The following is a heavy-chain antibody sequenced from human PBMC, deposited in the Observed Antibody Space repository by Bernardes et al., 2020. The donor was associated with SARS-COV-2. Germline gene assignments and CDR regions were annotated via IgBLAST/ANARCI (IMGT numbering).Heavy chain of an antibody. CDR2: IYYSGST. CDR1: GGSISSYY. J-gene: IGHJ6*02. CDR3: AGDRSGSYREEDMDV. V-gene: IGHV4-59*01. D-gene: IGHD1-26*01. Sequence: SETLSLTCTVSGGSISSYYWSWIRQPPGKGLEWIGYIYYSGSTNYNPSLKSRVTISVDTTKNQYSLKLSTVTAADAAVYYCAGDRSGSYREEDMDVWGQGTTVTVSS.